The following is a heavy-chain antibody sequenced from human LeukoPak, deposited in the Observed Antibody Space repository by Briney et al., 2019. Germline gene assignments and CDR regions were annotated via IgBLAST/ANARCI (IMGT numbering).Heavy chain of an antibody. D-gene: IGHD5-24*01. CDR3: ARHRSKWLQSSFDY. V-gene: IGHV4-34*01. CDR2: INHSGST. Sequence: KPSETLSLTCAVYGGSFSGYYWSWIRQPPGKGLEWIGEINHSGSTNYNPSFKSRVTISVDTSKNQFSLKLNSVTAADTAVYYCARHRSKWLQSSFDYWGQGTLVTVSS. CDR1: GGSFSGYY. J-gene: IGHJ4*02.